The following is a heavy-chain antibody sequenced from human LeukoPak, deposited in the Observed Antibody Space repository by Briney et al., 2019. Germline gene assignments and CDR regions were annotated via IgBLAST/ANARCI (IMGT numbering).Heavy chain of an antibody. CDR1: GFTFNSYN. CDR3: ARAYSSSSGRDAFDS. CDR2: ISSSSSTI. Sequence: GGSLRLSCAASGFTFNSYNMNWVRQAPGKGLEWVSYISSSSSTIYYADSVKGRFTISRDSAKTSLFLQMNNLRDEDTAVYYCARAYSSSSGRDAFDSWGLGTLVTVSS. J-gene: IGHJ3*02. V-gene: IGHV3-48*02. D-gene: IGHD6-6*01.